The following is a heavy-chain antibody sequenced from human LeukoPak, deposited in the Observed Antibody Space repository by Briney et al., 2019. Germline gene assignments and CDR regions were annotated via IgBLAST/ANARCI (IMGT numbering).Heavy chain of an antibody. V-gene: IGHV3-7*01. CDR2: IKQDGSET. Sequence: GGSLRLSCVASGFPFSNYWMSWVRQAPGKGPEWVASIKQDGSETFYVDSVKGRFIISKDNAKDSLYLLMNSLRAEDTGVYYCAREDHSKYEYWGQGTLVTVSS. CDR3: AREDHSKYEY. CDR1: GFPFSNYW. J-gene: IGHJ4*02. D-gene: IGHD4-11*01.